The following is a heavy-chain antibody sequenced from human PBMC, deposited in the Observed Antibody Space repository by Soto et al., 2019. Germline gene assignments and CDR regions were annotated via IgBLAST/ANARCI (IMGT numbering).Heavy chain of an antibody. CDR3: ARGRTDYGDYVEAYYYGMDV. D-gene: IGHD4-17*01. Sequence: PGESLKISCKGSGYSFTSYWIGWVRQMPGKGLEWMGIIYPGDPDTRYSPSFQGQVTISADKSISTAYLQWSSLKASDTAMYYCARGRTDYGDYVEAYYYGMDVWGQGTTVTVSS. CDR2: IYPGDPDT. V-gene: IGHV5-51*01. J-gene: IGHJ6*02. CDR1: GYSFTSYW.